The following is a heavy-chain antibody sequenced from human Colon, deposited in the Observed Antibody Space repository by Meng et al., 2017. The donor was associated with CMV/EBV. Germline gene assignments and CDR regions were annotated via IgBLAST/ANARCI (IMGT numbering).Heavy chain of an antibody. Sequence: GESLKISCAASGFIFSSYSMNWVRQAPGKGLEWVSSISSSSSYIYYADSVKGRFTISRDNAKNSLYLQMNSLRAEDTAVYYCARDVGEDYDILTGYWYYYYYYGMDVWGQGTTVTVSS. CDR1: GFIFSSYS. V-gene: IGHV3-21*01. J-gene: IGHJ6*02. D-gene: IGHD3-9*01. CDR2: ISSSSSYI. CDR3: ARDVGEDYDILTGYWYYYYYYGMDV.